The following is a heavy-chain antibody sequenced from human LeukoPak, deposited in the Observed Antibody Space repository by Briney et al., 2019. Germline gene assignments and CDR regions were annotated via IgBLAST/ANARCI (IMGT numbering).Heavy chain of an antibody. CDR1: GYTFTGYY. Sequence: GASVKVSCKASGYTFTGYYMHWVRQAPGQGLEWMGRINPNSGGTNYAQKFQGRVTMTRDTSISTAYMDLTRLRSDDTAVYYCARGTEYYFDYWGQGNLVTVSS. J-gene: IGHJ4*02. D-gene: IGHD1-1*01. CDR2: INPNSGGT. CDR3: ARGTEYYFDY. V-gene: IGHV1-2*06.